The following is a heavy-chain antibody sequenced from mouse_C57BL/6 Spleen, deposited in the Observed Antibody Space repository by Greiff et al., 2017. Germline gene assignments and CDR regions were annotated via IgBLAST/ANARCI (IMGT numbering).Heavy chain of an antibody. J-gene: IGHJ3*01. Sequence: VQLQQSGAELMKPGASVKLSCKATGYTFTGYWIEWVKQRPGHGLEWIGEILPGSGSTNYNEKFKGKATFTADKSSNTAYMQLSSLATEDAAIDDCARGGSRGGAWFAYWGQGTLGTVSA. CDR2: ILPGSGST. D-gene: IGHD1-1*01. CDR1: GYTFTGYW. CDR3: ARGGSRGGAWFAY. V-gene: IGHV1-9*01.